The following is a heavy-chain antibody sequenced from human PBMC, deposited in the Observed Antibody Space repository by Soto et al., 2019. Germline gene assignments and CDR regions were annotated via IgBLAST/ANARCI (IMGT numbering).Heavy chain of an antibody. V-gene: IGHV3-30*18. CDR2: VSHDGRNT. D-gene: IGHD6-19*01. Sequence: VQLVESGGGVVQPGRSLRLSCAASGFTFSDYAMHWVRQAPGKGLEWVAVVSHDGRNTHYADSVKGRFTISRDSSKNTVSLGMTSRRAEDTAVYYCGKGGRQWLVTSDFNYWGQGALVTVSS. J-gene: IGHJ4*02. CDR3: GKGGRQWLVTSDFNY. CDR1: GFTFSDYA.